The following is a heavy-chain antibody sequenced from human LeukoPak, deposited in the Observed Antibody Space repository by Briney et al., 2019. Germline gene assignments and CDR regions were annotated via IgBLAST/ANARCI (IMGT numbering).Heavy chain of an antibody. D-gene: IGHD1-1*01. CDR1: GGSISSSSYY. V-gene: IGHV4-39*07. Sequence: SETLSLTCTVSGGSISSSSYYWGWIRQPPGKGLEWIGSIYYSGSTYYNPSLKSRVTISVDTSKNQFSLKLSSVTAADTAVYYCARVGQHSIRGFDYWGQGTLVTVSS. CDR2: IYYSGST. J-gene: IGHJ4*02. CDR3: ARVGQHSIRGFDY.